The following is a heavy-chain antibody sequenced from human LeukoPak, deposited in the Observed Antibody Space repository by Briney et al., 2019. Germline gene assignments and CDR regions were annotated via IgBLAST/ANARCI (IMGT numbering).Heavy chain of an antibody. CDR2: ISGSAGST. Sequence: GGSLRLSCAASGFTFSSYAMSWVRQTPGKGLEWVSAISGSAGSTCYADSVKGRFTISRDYSKNTLYLQMNSLRAGDTAVYYCAKGRALEVVAAFNYWGQGTVVTVSS. J-gene: IGHJ4*02. V-gene: IGHV3-23*01. CDR1: GFTFSSYA. CDR3: AKGRALEVVAAFNY. D-gene: IGHD2-15*01.